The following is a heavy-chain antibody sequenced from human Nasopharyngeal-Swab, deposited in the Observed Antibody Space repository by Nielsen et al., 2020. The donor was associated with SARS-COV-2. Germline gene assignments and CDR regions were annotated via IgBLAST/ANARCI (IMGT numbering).Heavy chain of an antibody. Sequence: GESLKISCAASGFTFSSYWMHWVRQAPGKGLVWVSRINSDGSRTSYADSVKGRFTISRDNAKNSLYLQMNSLRAEDTAVYYCARPRGGWAFDTWGQGTMVTVSS. J-gene: IGHJ3*02. CDR2: INSDGSRT. CDR3: ARPRGGWAFDT. V-gene: IGHV3-74*01. CDR1: GFTFSSYW. D-gene: IGHD3-16*01.